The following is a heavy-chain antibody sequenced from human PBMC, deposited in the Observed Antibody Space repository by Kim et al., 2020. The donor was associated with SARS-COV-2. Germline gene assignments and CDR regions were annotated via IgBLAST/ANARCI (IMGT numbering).Heavy chain of an antibody. CDR2: MNPNSGNT. CDR3: ARVVPAAVDAFDI. Sequence: ASVKVSCKASGYTFTSYDINWVRQATGQGLEWMGWMNPNSGNTGYAQKFQGRVTMTRNTSIRKAYMELSSLRSEDTAVYYCARVVPAAVDAFDIWGQGTMVTVSS. D-gene: IGHD2-2*01. J-gene: IGHJ3*02. V-gene: IGHV1-8*01. CDR1: GYTFTSYD.